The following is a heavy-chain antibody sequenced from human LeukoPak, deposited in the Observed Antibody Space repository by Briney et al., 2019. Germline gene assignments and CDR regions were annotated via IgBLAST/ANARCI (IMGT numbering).Heavy chain of an antibody. CDR3: ARVSDYYYYMDV. V-gene: IGHV3-53*01. J-gene: IGHJ6*03. Sequence: GGSLRLSCAASGFTVSSNYMSWVRQAPEKGLEWVSVIYSGGSTYYADSEKGRFTISRDNSKNTLYLQMNSLRAEDTAVYYCARVSDYYYYMDVWGKGTTVTVSS. CDR2: IYSGGST. CDR1: GFTVSSNY. D-gene: IGHD3-10*01.